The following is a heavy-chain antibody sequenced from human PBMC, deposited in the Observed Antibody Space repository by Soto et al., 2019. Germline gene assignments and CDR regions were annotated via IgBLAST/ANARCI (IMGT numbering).Heavy chain of an antibody. CDR2: ISYDGSNK. V-gene: IGHV3-30*18. D-gene: IGHD3-10*01. CDR1: GFTFSSYG. Sequence: GGSLRLSCAASGFTFSSYGMHWVRQAPGKGLEWVAVISYDGSNKYYADSVKGRFTISRDNSKNTLYLQMNSLRAEDTAVYYCAKIRGSGSYYNAARGGWFDPWGQGTLVAVSS. J-gene: IGHJ5*02. CDR3: AKIRGSGSYYNAARGGWFDP.